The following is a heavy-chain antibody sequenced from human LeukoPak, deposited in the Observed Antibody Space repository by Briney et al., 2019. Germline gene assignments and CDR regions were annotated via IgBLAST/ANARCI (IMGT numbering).Heavy chain of an antibody. J-gene: IGHJ6*02. CDR3: ARMAYGYSTAYCYGMDV. CDR2: IIPILGIA. V-gene: IGHV1-69*04. CDR1: GGTFSSYA. Sequence: SVKVSCKASGGTFSSYAISWVRQAPGQGLEWMGRIIPILGIANYAQKFQGRVTITADKSTSTAYMELSSLRSEDTAVYYCARMAYGYSTAYCYGMDVWGQGTTVTVSS. D-gene: IGHD5-18*01.